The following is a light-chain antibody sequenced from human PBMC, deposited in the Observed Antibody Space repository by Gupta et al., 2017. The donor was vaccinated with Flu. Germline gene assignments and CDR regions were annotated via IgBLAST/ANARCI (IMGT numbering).Light chain of an antibody. CDR3: RHYNADPWT. Sequence: DIPMTQSPSTLSASVGDRVTMPCRASQTISTRLAWYQQKTGRDPNRLLYKATTFEGGVPPKISSSRSGAEFIITISSMQAADYATEYCRHYNADPWTFGQGTKVEIK. CDR1: QTISTR. CDR2: KAT. V-gene: IGKV1-5*03. J-gene: IGKJ1*01.